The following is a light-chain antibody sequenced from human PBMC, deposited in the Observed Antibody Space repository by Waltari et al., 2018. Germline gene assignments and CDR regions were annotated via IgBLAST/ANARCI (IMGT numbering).Light chain of an antibody. Sequence: SYVVTQSPSVSVAPGETARITCGGDNIGSKSVHWYQQRPGQAPVLVISYDIDRPSGFPGRFSGSNSGNTATLTISWVEAEDEADYYCLVWHSTIDHQGVFGGGTKLTVL. CDR3: LVWHSTIDHQGV. J-gene: IGLJ2*01. CDR2: YDI. CDR1: NIGSKS. V-gene: IGLV3-21*04.